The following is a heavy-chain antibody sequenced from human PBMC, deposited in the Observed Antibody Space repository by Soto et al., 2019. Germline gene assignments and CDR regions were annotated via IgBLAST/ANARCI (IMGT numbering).Heavy chain of an antibody. CDR3: ARGMGDYDILTGHPYNWFDP. Sequence: EVQLVESGGGLVQPGGSLRLSCAASGFTFSSYDMHWVRQATGKGLEWVSAIGTAGDTYYPGSVKGRFTISRENAKNSLYLQMNSLRAGDTAVYYCARGMGDYDILTGHPYNWFDPWGQGTLVTVSS. CDR1: GFTFSSYD. J-gene: IGHJ5*02. V-gene: IGHV3-13*01. CDR2: IGTAGDT. D-gene: IGHD3-9*01.